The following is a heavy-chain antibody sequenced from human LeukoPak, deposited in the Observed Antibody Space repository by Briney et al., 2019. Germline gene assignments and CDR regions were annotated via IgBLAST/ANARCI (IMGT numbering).Heavy chain of an antibody. D-gene: IGHD2-21*02. J-gene: IGHJ5*02. CDR1: GGSISSGGYY. CDR3: ARGLSVTNWFDP. V-gene: IGHV4-30-2*01. CDR2: IYHSGST. Sequence: SETLSLTCTVSGGSISSGGYYWSWIRQPPGKGLEWIGYIYHSGSTYYNPSLKSRVTISVDRSKNQFSLKLSSVTAADTAVYYCARGLSVTNWFDPWGQGTLVTVSS.